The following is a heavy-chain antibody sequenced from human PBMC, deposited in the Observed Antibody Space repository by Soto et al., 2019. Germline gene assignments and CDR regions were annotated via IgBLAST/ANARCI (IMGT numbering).Heavy chain of an antibody. CDR3: ASQEWLSH. CDR2: INPYSGDT. J-gene: IGHJ4*02. CDR1: GYSFSGHY. D-gene: IGHD3-3*01. V-gene: IGHV1-2*02. Sequence: GASVKVSCKTSGYSFSGHYFHWVRLAPGQSLEWMGWINPYSGDTNYAQRFQGRVTLTRDTSISTAYMELSSLRSDDTAVYYCASQEWLSHWDQGTLVTVSS.